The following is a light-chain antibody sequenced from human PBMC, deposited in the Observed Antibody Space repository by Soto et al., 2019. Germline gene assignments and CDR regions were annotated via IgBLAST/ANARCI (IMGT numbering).Light chain of an antibody. CDR1: NSDVGAYNF. Sequence: QSVRTQASSVSGSPGPTIAICRTRANSDVGAYNFVSWYQQYPGKAPKLIIHEVNNRPSGVSDRFSGSKSGNTASLTISGLQADYYADYYCRSSIPYSTRAVGAGT. CDR2: EVN. J-gene: IGLJ1*01. V-gene: IGLV2-14*01. CDR3: RSSIPYSTRA.